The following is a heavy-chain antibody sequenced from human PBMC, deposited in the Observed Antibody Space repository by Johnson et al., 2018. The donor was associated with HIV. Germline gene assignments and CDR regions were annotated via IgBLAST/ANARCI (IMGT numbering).Heavy chain of an antibody. CDR1: GFTFDDYA. Sequence: EVQLVESGGGLVQPGRSLRLSCAASGFTFDDYAMHWVRQAPGKGLEWVSGISRNSGKRGYADSVKGRFSISRDNAKNSLYLQMDSLRAEDTAFYYCTKEFVRYSIDWDVFDLWGQGTMVTVSS. V-gene: IGHV3-9*01. D-gene: IGHD3-9*01. J-gene: IGHJ3*01. CDR2: ISRNSGKR. CDR3: TKEFVRYSIDWDVFDL.